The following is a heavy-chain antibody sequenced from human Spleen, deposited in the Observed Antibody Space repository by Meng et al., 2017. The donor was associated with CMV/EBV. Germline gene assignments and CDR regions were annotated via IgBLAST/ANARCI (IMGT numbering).Heavy chain of an antibody. CDR2: VSASGGRT. CDR3: ARLWPEMATTATDY. D-gene: IGHD5-24*01. J-gene: IGHJ4*02. CDR1: GFTFSNFA. V-gene: IGHV3-23*01. Sequence: GESLKISCAASGFTFSNFAMSWVRQAPGKGLEWVAGVSASGGRTNYADSVKGRFTISRDNFNNTLYLQMNRLRVEDTAVFYCARLWPEMATTATDYWGQGTLVTVSS.